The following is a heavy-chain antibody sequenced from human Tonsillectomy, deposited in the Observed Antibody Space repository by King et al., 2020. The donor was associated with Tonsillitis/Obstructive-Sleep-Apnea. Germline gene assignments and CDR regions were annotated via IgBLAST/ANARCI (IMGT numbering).Heavy chain of an antibody. Sequence: VQLVESGGGVVQPGRSLRLSCVVSGFTFSNYAMHWVRQAPGKGLEWVAVISFDGSNKYYVDSVKGRFTISRDNSKNTVYLQMSSLRAEDTAAYFCARLDYWGQGTLVTVSS. J-gene: IGHJ4*02. V-gene: IGHV3-30*04. CDR2: ISFDGSNK. CDR1: GFTFSNYA. CDR3: ARLDY.